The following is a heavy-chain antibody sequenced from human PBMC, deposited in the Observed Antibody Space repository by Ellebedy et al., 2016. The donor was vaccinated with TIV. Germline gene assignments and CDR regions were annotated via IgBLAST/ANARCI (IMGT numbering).Heavy chain of an antibody. V-gene: IGHV3-33*01. D-gene: IGHD3-9*01. Sequence: GESLKISCAASGFSFSTYGMHWVRQAPGQELEWLAVIWYDGFNQDYADSVKGRFTISRENSKSTLYLEMKSLRVEDTAVYYCAREQSPYYEILTGSFDYWGQGALVTVSS. CDR1: GFSFSTYG. CDR3: AREQSPYYEILTGSFDY. J-gene: IGHJ4*02. CDR2: IWYDGFNQ.